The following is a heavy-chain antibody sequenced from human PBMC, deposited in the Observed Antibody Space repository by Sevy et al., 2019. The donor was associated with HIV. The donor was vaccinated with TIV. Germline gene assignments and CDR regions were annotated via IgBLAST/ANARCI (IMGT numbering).Heavy chain of an antibody. D-gene: IGHD3-3*01. CDR2: ISAHNGNT. CDR3: ARDLSHTGRFGAFDI. Sequence: ASVKVSCKASGYTFTNYGISWVRQAPGQGLEWMGWISAHNGNTNYAQKLQGRVTMTTDTSTSTASMELRSLRSDDTAVYYCARDLSHTGRFGAFDIWGQGTMVTVS. V-gene: IGHV1-18*01. J-gene: IGHJ3*02. CDR1: GYTFTNYG.